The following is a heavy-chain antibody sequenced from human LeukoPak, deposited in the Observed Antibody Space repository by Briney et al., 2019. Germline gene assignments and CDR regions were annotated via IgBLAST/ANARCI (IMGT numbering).Heavy chain of an antibody. D-gene: IGHD3-10*02. CDR3: AELGITMIGGV. J-gene: IGHJ6*04. Sequence: PGGSLRLSCGGSGFTFSDYWMTWVRQAPGKVLEWVANVKEDESEKNYADSVKGRFTISRDNAKNSLYLQMNSLRAEDTAVYYCAELGITMIGGVWGKGTAVTISS. CDR2: VKEDESEK. V-gene: IGHV3-7*01. CDR1: GFTFSDYW.